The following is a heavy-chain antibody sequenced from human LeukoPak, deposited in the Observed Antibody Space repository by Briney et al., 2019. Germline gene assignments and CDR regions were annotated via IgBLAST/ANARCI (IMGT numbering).Heavy chain of an antibody. V-gene: IGHV3-23*01. CDR1: GFTFGAYS. CDR2: ITGSGSST. J-gene: IGHJ4*02. D-gene: IGHD6-19*01. Sequence: PGGSLRLSCVASGFTFGAYSMGWVRQAPGQGLEWVSVITGSGSSTYYADSVKGRFTISRENSKNTLYLQMNSLRAEDTAVYYCARLYSSGWYGYWGQGTVVTVSS. CDR3: ARLYSSGWYGY.